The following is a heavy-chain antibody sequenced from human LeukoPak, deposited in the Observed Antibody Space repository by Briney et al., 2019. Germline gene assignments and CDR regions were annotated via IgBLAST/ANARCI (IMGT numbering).Heavy chain of an antibody. CDR3: TAIREYCDSAGCYSPYFYYYMDV. Sequence: PGGSLRLACAASGFTFGNAWMNWVRQAPGKGLEWVGRIKTKQDGGTTDYATPVKGRFTISRDDSRNTPYLQMNSLRTDDIAIYYCTAIREYCDSAGCYSPYFYYYMDVWGKGTTVAVSS. D-gene: IGHD2-15*01. CDR2: IKTKQDGGTT. V-gene: IGHV3-15*01. J-gene: IGHJ6*03. CDR1: GFTFGNAW.